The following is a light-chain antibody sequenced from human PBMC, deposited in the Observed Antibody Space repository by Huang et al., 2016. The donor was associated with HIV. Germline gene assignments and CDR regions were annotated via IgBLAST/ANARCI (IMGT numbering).Light chain of an antibody. V-gene: IGKV1-39*01. CDR1: QTISTF. CDR2: AAS. Sequence: DIQMTQSPSSLSASVGDRISITCRASQTISTFLNWYQQQPGKAPKLLIYAASSLQSGVSSRFSGTGSGTHFTLTVTGLQPDDFATYFCQQTSSVPLTFGGGTRVE. J-gene: IGKJ4*01. CDR3: QQTSSVPLT.